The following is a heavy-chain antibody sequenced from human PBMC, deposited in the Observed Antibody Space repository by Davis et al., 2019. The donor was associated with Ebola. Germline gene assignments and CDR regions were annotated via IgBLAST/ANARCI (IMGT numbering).Heavy chain of an antibody. V-gene: IGHV4-59*01. Sequence: SETLSLTCTVSGGSISSYYWSWIRQPPGRGLEWMGYFYHGESTIYNRSFKSRISISVDTSKNQFSLRLSAVTAADTAVYYCARDRDFRFLDVWGEGTPITVSS. D-gene: IGHD3-16*01. CDR2: FYHGEST. CDR1: GGSISSYY. CDR3: ARDRDFRFLDV. J-gene: IGHJ6*04.